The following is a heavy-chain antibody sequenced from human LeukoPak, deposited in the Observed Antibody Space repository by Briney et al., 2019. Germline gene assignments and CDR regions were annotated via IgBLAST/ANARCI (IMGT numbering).Heavy chain of an antibody. CDR1: GFTFSSYA. CDR3: AKPENYHDSSGTPSSYFDY. J-gene: IGHJ4*02. CDR2: ISGSGGST. Sequence: PGGSLRLSCAASGFTFSSYAMSWVRQAPGKGLEWVSAISGSGGSTYYADSVKGRFTISRDNSKNTLYLQMNSPRAEDTAVYYCAKPENYHDSSGTPSSYFDYWGQGTLVTVSS. D-gene: IGHD3-22*01. V-gene: IGHV3-23*01.